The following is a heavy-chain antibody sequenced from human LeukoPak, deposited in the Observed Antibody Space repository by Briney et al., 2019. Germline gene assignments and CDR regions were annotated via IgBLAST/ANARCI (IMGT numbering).Heavy chain of an antibody. CDR3: ARHFSGAAAPLPFDY. D-gene: IGHD6-13*01. CDR2: IYSSGHT. Sequence: SETLSLTCTVSGGSISNYYWSWIRQPPGKGLEWIGYIYSSGHTNYNPSLKNRDTISVDTSKNQFSLNLTSVTAADTAVDYCARHFSGAAAPLPFDYWGQGTLVTVSS. CDR1: GGSISNYY. J-gene: IGHJ4*02. V-gene: IGHV4-59*08.